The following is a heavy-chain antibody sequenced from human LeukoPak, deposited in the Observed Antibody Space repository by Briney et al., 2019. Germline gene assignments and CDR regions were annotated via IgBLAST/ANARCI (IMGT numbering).Heavy chain of an antibody. J-gene: IGHJ4*02. D-gene: IGHD3-3*01. V-gene: IGHV1-18*01. Sequence: ASVTVSCKASGYTFTSYGISWVRQAPAQGLDGMGWISAYNGNTNYAQKLQGRVTMTTDNSTSTAYMELRSLRSDDTAVYDCARGRPYYDFWSGYYFSQEDYWGQGTLVTVSS. CDR1: GYTFTSYG. CDR3: ARGRPYYDFWSGYYFSQEDY. CDR2: ISAYNGNT.